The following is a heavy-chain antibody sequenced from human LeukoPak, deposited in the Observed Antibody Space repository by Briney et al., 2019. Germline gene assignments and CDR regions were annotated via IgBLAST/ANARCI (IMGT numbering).Heavy chain of an antibody. Sequence: GGSLRLSCAASGFTFSSYAMSWVRQAPGKGLEWVSAISGSGGSTYYADSVKGRFTISRDNSKNTLYLQMNSLRAEDTAVYYCAKDREGPPDSSGYPMGGAFDIWGQGTMVTVSS. J-gene: IGHJ3*02. CDR3: AKDREGPPDSSGYPMGGAFDI. V-gene: IGHV3-23*01. CDR2: ISGSGGST. CDR1: GFTFSSYA. D-gene: IGHD3-22*01.